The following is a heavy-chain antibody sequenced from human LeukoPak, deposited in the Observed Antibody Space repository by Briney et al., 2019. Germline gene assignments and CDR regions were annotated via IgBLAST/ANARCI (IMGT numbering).Heavy chain of an antibody. Sequence: PGGSLTLSCAASGFTFSSNALHWVRQAPGKGLEWVAVISYDGSNKYYADSVKGRFTISRDNSKNTLYLQMNSLRVEDTAVYYCARDLGDFYYISLDFDYWGQGALVTVSS. CDR3: ARDLGDFYYISLDFDY. CDR2: ISYDGSNK. CDR1: GFTFSSNA. V-gene: IGHV3-30*04. J-gene: IGHJ4*02. D-gene: IGHD3-9*01.